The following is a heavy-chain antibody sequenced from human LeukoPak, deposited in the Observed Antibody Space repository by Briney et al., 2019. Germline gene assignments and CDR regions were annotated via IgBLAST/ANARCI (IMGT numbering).Heavy chain of an antibody. D-gene: IGHD3-10*01. CDR3: ARSAGTPGDYYYYYMDV. CDR1: GYSFTSYW. V-gene: IGHV5-51*01. Sequence: GESLKISCKGSGYSFTSYWIGWVRQMPGKGLERMGIIYPGDSDTRYSPSFQGQVTISADKSISTAYLQWSSLKASDTAMYYCARSAGTPGDYYYYYMDVWGKGTTVTVSS. J-gene: IGHJ6*03. CDR2: IYPGDSDT.